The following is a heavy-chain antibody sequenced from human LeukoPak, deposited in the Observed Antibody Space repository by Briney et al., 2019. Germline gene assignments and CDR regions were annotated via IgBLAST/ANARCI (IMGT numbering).Heavy chain of an antibody. D-gene: IGHD4-23*01. V-gene: IGHV4-39*01. CDR3: AGQVTGLRWNLGVGY. Sequence: SETLSLTCTVSGGSISSSYYYWGWIRQPPGKGLEWIGSIYYSGSTFYNPSLKSRVTISVDTSKNQFSLKLSSLTAADTAVYYCAGQVTGLRWNLGVGYWGQGTLVTVSS. CDR2: IYYSGST. J-gene: IGHJ4*02. CDR1: GGSISSSYYY.